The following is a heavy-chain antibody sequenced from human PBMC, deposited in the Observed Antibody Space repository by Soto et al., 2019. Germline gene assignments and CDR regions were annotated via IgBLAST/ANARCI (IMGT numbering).Heavy chain of an antibody. CDR2: IVVGSGST. V-gene: IGHV1-58*01. CDR3: AAEGFPYYYYYGMDV. Sequence: SVKVSCKASGFTFTNSAVQWVRQARGQHLEWMGWIVVGSGSTNYAQKFQQRVTITRDMSTSTAYMELSSLRSEDTAVYYCAAEGFPYYYYYGMDVWGQGTTVTVSS. CDR1: GFTFTNSA. J-gene: IGHJ6*02.